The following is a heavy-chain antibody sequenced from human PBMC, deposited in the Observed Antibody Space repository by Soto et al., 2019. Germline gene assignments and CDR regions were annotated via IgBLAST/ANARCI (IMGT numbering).Heavy chain of an antibody. CDR3: ARGVHYDSSGYYYFY. Sequence: ASVKVSCKASGGTLSSYAISWVRQAPGQGLEWMGGIIPIFGTANYAQKFQGRVTITADESTSTAYMELRSLRSEDTAVYYCARGVHYDSSGYYYFYWGQGTLVTVSS. CDR1: GGTLSSYA. J-gene: IGHJ4*02. D-gene: IGHD3-22*01. V-gene: IGHV1-69*13. CDR2: IIPIFGTA.